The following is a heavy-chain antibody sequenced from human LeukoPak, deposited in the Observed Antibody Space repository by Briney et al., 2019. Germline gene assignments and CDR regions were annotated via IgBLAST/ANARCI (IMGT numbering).Heavy chain of an antibody. CDR2: IHNDGRT. CDR3: ARGFLQLTPYYFDF. CDR1: GFDVSINY. D-gene: IGHD1-1*01. V-gene: IGHV3-66*01. Sequence: GGSLRLSCSASGFDVSINYMNWIRQSPEKGLEWVSIIHNDGRTYYADSVKGRFTVSRDNSKNTVSLQMDSLRVDDTGVYYCARGFLQLTPYYFDFWGQGTLVTVSS. J-gene: IGHJ4*02.